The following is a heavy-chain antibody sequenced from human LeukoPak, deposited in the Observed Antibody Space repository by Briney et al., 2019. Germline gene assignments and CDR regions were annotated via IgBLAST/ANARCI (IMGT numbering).Heavy chain of an antibody. J-gene: IGHJ4*02. D-gene: IGHD3-10*01. Sequence: GGSLRLSCAASGFTFSGYAMSWVRQAPGKGLEWVSTIIGSGGSSYYADSVKGRFTISRDNSKNTLYPQMNSLRAEDTAVYYCAKGPGYFYGSGSNYFDYWGQGTLVTVSS. CDR2: IIGSGGSS. CDR1: GFTFSGYA. CDR3: AKGPGYFYGSGSNYFDY. V-gene: IGHV3-23*01.